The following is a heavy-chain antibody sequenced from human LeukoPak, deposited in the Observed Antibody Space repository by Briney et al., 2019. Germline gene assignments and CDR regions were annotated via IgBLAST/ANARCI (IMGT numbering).Heavy chain of an antibody. V-gene: IGHV3-11*01. Sequence: GGSLRLSCAXSGFTFSDYYMSWIRQAPGKGLEWVSYISSSGSTIYYADSVKGRFTISRDNAKNSLYLQMNSLRAEDTAVYYCVRGSRRKGNYYYGMDVWGQGTTVTVSS. CDR1: GFTFSDYY. D-gene: IGHD6-13*01. J-gene: IGHJ6*02. CDR2: ISSSGSTI. CDR3: VRGSRRKGNYYYGMDV.